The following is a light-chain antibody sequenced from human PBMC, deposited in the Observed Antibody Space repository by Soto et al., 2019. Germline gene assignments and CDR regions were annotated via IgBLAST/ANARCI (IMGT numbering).Light chain of an antibody. Sequence: DIVMTQSPDSLAVTLGERATINCKSSQSVLYSTNNKNYLAWYQQKPGQPPKLLIYCASTRESGVPDRLSGSGSETAFTQTISSLQAEDVAVYYCQQYYSSPPLTFGRGTKVEIK. J-gene: IGKJ4*01. V-gene: IGKV4-1*01. CDR2: CAS. CDR3: QQYYSSPPLT. CDR1: QSVLYSTNNKNY.